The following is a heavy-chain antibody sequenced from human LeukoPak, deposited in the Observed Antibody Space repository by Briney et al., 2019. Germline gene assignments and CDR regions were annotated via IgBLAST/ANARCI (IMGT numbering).Heavy chain of an antibody. CDR1: GFTVSNNY. CDR3: ARGTVTAPDY. V-gene: IGHV3-53*01. J-gene: IGHJ4*02. D-gene: IGHD4-17*01. Sequence: GGSLRLSCAASGFTVSNNYMSWVRQAPGKGLEWVSVIYSGGSTNYADSVKGRFTISTDNSKNMLYIQMNSLRAEDTAVYSCARGTVTAPDYWGQGTLVTVSS. CDR2: IYSGGST.